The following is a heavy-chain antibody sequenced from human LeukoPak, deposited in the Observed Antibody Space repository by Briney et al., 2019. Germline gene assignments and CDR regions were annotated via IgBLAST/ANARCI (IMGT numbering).Heavy chain of an antibody. D-gene: IGHD2-2*01. CDR3: ARACSTSCLDAFDI. V-gene: IGHV1-2*02. J-gene: IGHJ3*02. Sequence: ASVKVSCKASGYTFTGYYMHWVRQAPGQGLKWMGWINPNSGGTNYAQKFQGRVTMTRDTSISTAYMELSRLRSDDTAVYYCARACSTSCLDAFDIWGQGTMVTVSS. CDR1: GYTFTGYY. CDR2: INPNSGGT.